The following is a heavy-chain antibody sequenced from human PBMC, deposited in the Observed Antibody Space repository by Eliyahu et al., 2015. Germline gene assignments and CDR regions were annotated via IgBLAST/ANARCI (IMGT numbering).Heavy chain of an antibody. J-gene: IGHJ4*02. CDR2: ISAYNGNT. Sequence: QVQLVQSGAEVKKPXASVKVSCXASGYTFTSYGISWVRQAPGQGLEWMGWISAYNGNTNXAQKXQGRVTMTTDTSTSTAYMELRSLRSDDTAVYYCARAKQKGEVMTTVVFFPDYWGQGTLVTVSS. CDR3: ARAKQKGEVMTTVVFFPDY. CDR1: GYTFTSYG. V-gene: IGHV1-18*01. D-gene: IGHD4-23*01.